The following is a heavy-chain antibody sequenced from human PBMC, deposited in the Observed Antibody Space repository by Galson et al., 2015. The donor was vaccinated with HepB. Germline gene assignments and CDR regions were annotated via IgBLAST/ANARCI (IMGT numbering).Heavy chain of an antibody. CDR1: GFTFSTYW. V-gene: IGHV3-7*01. J-gene: IGHJ4*02. D-gene: IGHD1-1*01. CDR3: ARVDDTGTTDY. Sequence: SLRLSCAASGFTFSTYWMNWVRQAPGKGLEWVAIMSADGSEKYYVDSVKGRFTISRDNAENSLYLQINSLRAEDTAVYYCARVDDTGTTDYWGQGTLVTVSS. CDR2: MSADGSEK.